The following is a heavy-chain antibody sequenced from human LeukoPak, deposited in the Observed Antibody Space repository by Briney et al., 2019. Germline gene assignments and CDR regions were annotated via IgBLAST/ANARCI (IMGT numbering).Heavy chain of an antibody. Sequence: ASVKVSCKASGCTFTGYYMHWVRQAPGQGLEWMGWINPNSGGTNYAQKFQGRVTMTRDTSISTAYMELSRLRSDDTAVYYCARVGVVTNLLPDHWGQGTLVTVSS. V-gene: IGHV1-2*02. J-gene: IGHJ4*02. CDR3: ARVGVVTNLLPDH. CDR1: GCTFTGYY. D-gene: IGHD2-21*02. CDR2: INPNSGGT.